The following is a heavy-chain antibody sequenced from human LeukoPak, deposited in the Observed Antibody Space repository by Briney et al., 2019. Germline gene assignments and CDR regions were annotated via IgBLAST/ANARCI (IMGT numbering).Heavy chain of an antibody. CDR3: ARLTNWAFDI. D-gene: IGHD2-8*01. CDR1: GGSIRSYY. J-gene: IGHJ3*02. CDR2: IYYSGST. V-gene: IGHV4-59*08. Sequence: SETLSLTCAVSGGSIRSYYWSWIRQPPGKGLEWIGYIYYSGSTSYNPSLKSRVTISLDTSKNQFSLGLSSVTAADTAVYYCARLTNWAFDIWGQGTKVTVSS.